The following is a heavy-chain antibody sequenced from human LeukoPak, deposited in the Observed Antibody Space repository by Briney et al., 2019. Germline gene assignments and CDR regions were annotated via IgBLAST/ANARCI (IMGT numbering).Heavy chain of an antibody. CDR3: ARENVDIVATIWSGYFDY. CDR1: GFTFSDHY. Sequence: SGGSLRLSCAASGFTFSDHYMDWVRQAPGKGLEWVGRTRNKANSYTTEYAASVKGRFTISRDDSKNSLYLQMNSLKTEDTAVYYCARENVDIVATIWSGYFDYWGQGTLVTVSS. V-gene: IGHV3-72*01. J-gene: IGHJ4*02. D-gene: IGHD5-12*01. CDR2: TRNKANSYTT.